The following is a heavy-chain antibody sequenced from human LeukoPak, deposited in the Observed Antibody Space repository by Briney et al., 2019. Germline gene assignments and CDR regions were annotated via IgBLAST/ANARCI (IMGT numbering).Heavy chain of an antibody. CDR1: GFTFSSYA. J-gene: IGHJ4*02. V-gene: IGHV3-23*01. CDR3: AKDKESYFYDSSGYYAY. Sequence: GGSLRLSCAASGFTFSSYAMSWVRQVPGKGLEWVSAISGSGGSTHFADSVKGRFTISRDNSKNTLYLQMNSLRAEDTAVYYCAKDKESYFYDSSGYYAYWGQGTLVTVTS. CDR2: ISGSGGST. D-gene: IGHD3-22*01.